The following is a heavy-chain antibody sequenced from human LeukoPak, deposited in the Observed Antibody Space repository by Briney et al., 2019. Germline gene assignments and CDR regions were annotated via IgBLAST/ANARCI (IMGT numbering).Heavy chain of an antibody. CDR1: GYTFTSYD. D-gene: IGHD7-27*01. CDR3: ARGPPNWGYDY. Sequence: ASVKVSRKASGYTFTSYDFNWARQATGQRPEWMGWMSPNSGDTGYAQKFQDRVTMTRNTSISTAYMELSSLRSDDTAVYYCARGPPNWGYDYWGPGTLVTVSS. CDR2: MSPNSGDT. J-gene: IGHJ4*02. V-gene: IGHV1-8*01.